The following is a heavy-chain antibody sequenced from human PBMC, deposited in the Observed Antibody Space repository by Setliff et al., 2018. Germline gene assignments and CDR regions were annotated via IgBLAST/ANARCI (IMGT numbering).Heavy chain of an antibody. CDR2: TIPMFGTT. CDR1: GATFSSYG. D-gene: IGHD1-26*01. Sequence: ASVKVSCKASGATFSSYGISWVRQAPGQGLEWMGGTIPMFGTTEYAQKFQGRLTIITDESTNTAFMQLSSLRSDDTAVYYCAINVHTAGGADFWGQGTLVTVSS. CDR3: AINVHTAGGADF. V-gene: IGHV1-69*05. J-gene: IGHJ4*02.